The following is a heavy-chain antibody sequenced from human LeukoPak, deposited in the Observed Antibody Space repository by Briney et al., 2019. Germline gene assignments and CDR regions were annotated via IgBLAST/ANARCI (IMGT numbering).Heavy chain of an antibody. D-gene: IGHD6-19*01. CDR3: AKAIPGIAVAGTGTFGY. Sequence: GGSLRLSCAASGFTFSSYAMSWVRQAPGKGLEWDSAISGSGGSTYYADSVKGRFTISRDNSKNTLYLQMNSLRAEDTAVYYCAKAIPGIAVAGTGTFGYWGQGTLVTVSS. CDR2: ISGSGGST. CDR1: GFTFSSYA. J-gene: IGHJ4*02. V-gene: IGHV3-23*01.